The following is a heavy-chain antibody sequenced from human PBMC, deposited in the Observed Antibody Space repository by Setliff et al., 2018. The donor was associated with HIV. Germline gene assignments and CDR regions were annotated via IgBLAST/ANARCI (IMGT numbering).Heavy chain of an antibody. V-gene: IGHV3-74*01. CDR3: ARDQRAMVRRNGMDV. D-gene: IGHD3-10*01. Sequence: GGSLRLSCAASGFTLIDHWVHWVRQVQGKGLVWVSRINNDGSITNYADFVKGRFTMSRDGANNRLYLQMNSLRAEDTAVYYCARDQRAMVRRNGMDVWGQGTTVTVS. CDR2: INNDGSIT. CDR1: GFTLIDHW. J-gene: IGHJ6*02.